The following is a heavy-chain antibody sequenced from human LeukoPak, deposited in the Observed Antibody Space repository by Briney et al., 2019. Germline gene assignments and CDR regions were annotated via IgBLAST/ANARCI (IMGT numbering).Heavy chain of an antibody. Sequence: SATLSLTCTVTGGSISGYYWSWIRQPPGKGLEWIGFIYYSGTTNYNPSLKSRVTVSVDTSKNQFSLMLSSVTAADTAVYYCARMTSYSSGCYFDYWGQGTLVTVSS. V-gene: IGHV4-59*01. CDR1: GGSISGYY. CDR3: ARMTSYSSGCYFDY. D-gene: IGHD6-19*01. J-gene: IGHJ4*02. CDR2: IYYSGTT.